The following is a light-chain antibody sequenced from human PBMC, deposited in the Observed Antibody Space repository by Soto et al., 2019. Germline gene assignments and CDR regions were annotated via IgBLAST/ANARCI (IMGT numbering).Light chain of an antibody. J-gene: IGKJ1*01. CDR2: GAS. Sequence: EIVLTQSPGTLSLSPGERATLSCRASRSVSSNYLAWYQLKPGQAPRLLIYGASSRATGIPDRFSGTGSGTEFTLTISSLQSEDFALYYCQQYNDWPLTFGQGTKVDIK. CDR3: QQYNDWPLT. CDR1: RSVSSNY. V-gene: IGKV3-20*01.